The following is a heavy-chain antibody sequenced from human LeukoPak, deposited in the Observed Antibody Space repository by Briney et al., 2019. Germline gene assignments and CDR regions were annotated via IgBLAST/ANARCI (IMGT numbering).Heavy chain of an antibody. J-gene: IGHJ4*02. CDR1: GFTFSSYA. D-gene: IGHD4-17*01. V-gene: IGHV3-30*04. CDR2: ISYDGSNK. CDR3: ARDSDYGDYSLDY. Sequence: GGSLRLSCAASGFTFSSYAMHWVRQAPGKGLEWVAVISYDGSNKYYADSVKGRFTISRDNSKNTLYLQMNSLRAEDTAVYYCARDSDYGDYSLDYWGQGTLVTVSS.